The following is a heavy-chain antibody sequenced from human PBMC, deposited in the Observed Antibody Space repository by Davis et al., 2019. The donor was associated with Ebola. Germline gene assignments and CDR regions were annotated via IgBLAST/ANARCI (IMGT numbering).Heavy chain of an antibody. Sequence: PSETLSLTCNVSGGSLSSGGYYWSWIRQHPGKGLEWIGYIYYSGNTYYNPSPASRVTMSVDRSKTQFSLKLNSVTAADTAVYYCARDVFRGHVFYMDVWGKGTTVTVSS. CDR3: ARDVFRGHVFYMDV. D-gene: IGHD3-10*01. CDR2: IYYSGNT. J-gene: IGHJ6*03. V-gene: IGHV4-31*03. CDR1: GGSLSSGGYY.